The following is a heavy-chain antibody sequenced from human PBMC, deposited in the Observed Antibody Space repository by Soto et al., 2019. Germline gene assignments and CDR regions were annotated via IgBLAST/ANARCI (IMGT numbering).Heavy chain of an antibody. V-gene: IGHV1-2*02. Sequence: RASLNVSCEASGVNFAGYFFHWERQAPGQGLEWMGWINPNSGATKDAQKFQGRVTMTWDTSISSAYIEMVSLRFDDAAVYYCARAVWGSSQYFDNWGQGTLLTVSS. CDR1: GVNFAGYF. CDR3: ARAVWGSSQYFDN. D-gene: IGHD3-16*01. J-gene: IGHJ4*02. CDR2: INPNSGAT.